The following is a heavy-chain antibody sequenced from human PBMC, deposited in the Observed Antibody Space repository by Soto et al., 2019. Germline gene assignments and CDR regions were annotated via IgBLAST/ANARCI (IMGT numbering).Heavy chain of an antibody. CDR2: IYPGDSDT. D-gene: IGHD3-16*01. Sequence: GESLKISCKGSGYSFTSYWIGWVRQMPGKGLEWMGIIYPGDSDTRYSPSFQGQVTISADKSISTAYLQWSSLKASDTAMYYCARTAAMITFGGVMIDWFDPWGQGTLVTVS. CDR3: ARTAAMITFGGVMIDWFDP. CDR1: GYSFTSYW. V-gene: IGHV5-51*01. J-gene: IGHJ5*02.